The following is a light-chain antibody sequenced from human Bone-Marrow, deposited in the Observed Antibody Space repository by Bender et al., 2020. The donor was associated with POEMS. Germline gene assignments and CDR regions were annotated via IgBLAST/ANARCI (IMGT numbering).Light chain of an antibody. V-gene: IGLV1-47*01. J-gene: IGLJ1*01. Sequence: QSVLTQPPSASGTPGQWVTISCSGSYSNVGRDNVYWYQQLPGAAPKLLIYNDYQRPSGVPDRISGSKSGTSASLAISGLRSEDEADYYCAAWDDRLSGYVFGTGTKVTVL. CDR2: NDY. CDR3: AAWDDRLSGYV. CDR1: YSNVGRDN.